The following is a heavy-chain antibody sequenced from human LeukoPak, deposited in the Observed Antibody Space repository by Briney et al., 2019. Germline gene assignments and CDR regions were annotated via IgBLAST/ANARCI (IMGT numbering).Heavy chain of an antibody. CDR2: INHSGST. Sequence: SETLSLTCAVYGGSFSRYYWSWIRQPPGKGLEWIGEINHSGSTNYNPSLKSRVTISVDTSKNQFSLKLSSVTAADTAVYYCARGKRYFDWLWFDPWGQGTLVTVSS. CDR1: GGSFSRYY. V-gene: IGHV4-34*01. D-gene: IGHD3-9*01. J-gene: IGHJ5*02. CDR3: ARGKRYFDWLWFDP.